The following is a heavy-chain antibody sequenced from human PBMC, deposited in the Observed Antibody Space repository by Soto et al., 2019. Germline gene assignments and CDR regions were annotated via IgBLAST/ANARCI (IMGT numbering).Heavy chain of an antibody. CDR3: ARDASSTGTGWFDP. V-gene: IGHV1-3*01. J-gene: IGHJ5*02. D-gene: IGHD2-2*01. CDR2: INAGNGNT. Sequence: GASVKVSCKASGYTFTSYAMHWVRQAPGQRLEWMGWINAGNGNTKYSQKFQGRVTITRDTSASTAYMELSSLRSEDTAVYYCARDASSTGTGWFDPWRQGTLVTVPQ. CDR1: GYTFTSYA.